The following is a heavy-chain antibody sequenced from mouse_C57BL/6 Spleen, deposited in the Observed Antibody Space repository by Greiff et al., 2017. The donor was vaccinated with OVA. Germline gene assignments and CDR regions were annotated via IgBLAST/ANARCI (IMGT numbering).Heavy chain of an antibody. CDR3: TCDGGGYYDY. CDR1: GYSITSGYY. CDR2: IRYDGSN. D-gene: IGHD2-3*01. V-gene: IGHV3-6*01. J-gene: IGHJ2*01. Sequence: EVQRVEPGPGLVKPSQSLSLTCPVTGYSITSGYYWNWIRQSPGNKLEWMGYIRYDGSNNYNPSLKNRIPITRDTSKNPFFLKLKSVTAEDTATYYCTCDGGGYYDYWGQGTTLTVSS.